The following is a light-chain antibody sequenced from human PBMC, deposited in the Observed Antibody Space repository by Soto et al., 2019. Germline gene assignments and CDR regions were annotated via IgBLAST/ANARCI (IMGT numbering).Light chain of an antibody. V-gene: IGKV2-28*01. CDR2: FGS. J-gene: IGKJ1*01. CDR1: QSLLQSNGYNY. CDR3: MQSQQSPPT. Sequence: DIVMTQSPLSLPVTPGEPASISCSSSQSLLQSNGYNYLDWYLQKPGQSPQLLIYFGSYRASGVPDRFSGSGSGTDFRLKIRRVEAEDVGVYYCMQSQQSPPTFGQWTKVEI.